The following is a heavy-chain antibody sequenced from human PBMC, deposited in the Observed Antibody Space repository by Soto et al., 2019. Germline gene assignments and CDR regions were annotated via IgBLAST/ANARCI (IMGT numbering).Heavy chain of an antibody. D-gene: IGHD1-26*01. Sequence: QVQLVESGGGVVQPGRSLRLSCAASGFTFSSYAMHWVRQAPGKGLEWVAVISYDGSNKYYADSVKGRFTISRDNSKNTLCLQMNSLRAEDTAVYYCARDQGGSSAFDPWGQGTLVTVSS. J-gene: IGHJ5*02. CDR3: ARDQGGSSAFDP. V-gene: IGHV3-30-3*01. CDR1: GFTFSSYA. CDR2: ISYDGSNK.